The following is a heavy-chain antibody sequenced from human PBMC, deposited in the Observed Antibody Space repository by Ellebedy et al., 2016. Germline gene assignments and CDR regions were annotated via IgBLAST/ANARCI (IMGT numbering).Heavy chain of an antibody. CDR1: GGSINSVGDY. D-gene: IGHD6-19*01. J-gene: IGHJ6*03. V-gene: IGHV4-31*03. Sequence: SETLSLXCNVSGGSINSVGDYWSWIRQHPGKGLEWIGYIYHSGSTHYNPPLQSRVTISVDTSKNQFALKLSSVTAADTAVYYCARGKRGIAVVPHYMDVWGKGTTVTVSS. CDR3: ARGKRGIAVVPHYMDV. CDR2: IYHSGST.